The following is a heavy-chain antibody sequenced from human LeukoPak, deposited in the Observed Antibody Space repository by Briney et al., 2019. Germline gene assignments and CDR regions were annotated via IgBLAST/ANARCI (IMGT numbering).Heavy chain of an antibody. CDR3: ARRAESPYYYYYYMDV. V-gene: IGHV1-8*01. CDR2: MNANSGTT. CDR1: GYTFTSYE. Sequence: GASVKVSCKASGYTFTSYEIMWVRQATGQGLEWMGWMNANSGTTHYAQNFQGRVTMTRSTPASTAYMELSRLRSEDTGVYYCARRAESPYYYYYYMDVWGKGTTVTVSS. J-gene: IGHJ6*03.